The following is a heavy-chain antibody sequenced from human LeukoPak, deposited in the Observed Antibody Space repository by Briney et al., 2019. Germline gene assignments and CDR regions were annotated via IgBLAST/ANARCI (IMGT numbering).Heavy chain of an antibody. CDR3: ARHEARVAAAGTPCDY. CDR2: IWYDGSNK. CDR1: GFTFSSYG. V-gene: IGHV3-33*01. Sequence: GGSLRLSCAASGFTFSSYGMHWVRQAPGKGLEWVAVIWYDGSNKYYADSVKGRFTISRDNSKNTLYLQMNSLRAEDTAVYYCARHEARVAAAGTPCDYWGQGTLVTVSS. J-gene: IGHJ4*02. D-gene: IGHD6-13*01.